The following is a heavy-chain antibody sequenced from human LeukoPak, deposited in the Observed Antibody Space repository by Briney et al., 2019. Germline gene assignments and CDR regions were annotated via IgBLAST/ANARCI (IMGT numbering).Heavy chain of an antibody. CDR2: IKQDGSEK. CDR3: ATYSSLNRREFQY. D-gene: IGHD3-22*01. V-gene: IGHV3-7*01. Sequence: PGGSLRLSCAASGFTFSDYWMNWVRQAPGQGLKWVASIKQDGSEKYYVDSVKGRFTISRDNAKNSLYLQMNSLRAEDTAVYYCATYSSLNRREFQYWGQGTLVTVSS. CDR1: GFTFSDYW. J-gene: IGHJ1*01.